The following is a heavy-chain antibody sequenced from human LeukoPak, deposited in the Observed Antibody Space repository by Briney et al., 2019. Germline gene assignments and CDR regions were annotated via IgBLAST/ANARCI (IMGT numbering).Heavy chain of an antibody. Sequence: ASVKVSCKASGYTFTSYDINWVRQATGQGLEWMGWMNPNSGNTGYAQKFQGRVTMTRNTSISTAYMELSSLRSEDTAVYYCASIDIVVVVAATPHWGQGTLVTVSS. J-gene: IGHJ4*02. CDR1: GYTFTSYD. CDR3: ASIDIVVVVAATPH. CDR2: MNPNSGNT. V-gene: IGHV1-8*01. D-gene: IGHD2-15*01.